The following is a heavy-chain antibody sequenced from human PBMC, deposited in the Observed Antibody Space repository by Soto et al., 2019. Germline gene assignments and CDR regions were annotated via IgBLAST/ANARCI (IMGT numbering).Heavy chain of an antibody. CDR3: ARDRIQLRLGKYSFNGMDV. Sequence: QVQLVQSGAEMRKPGSSLRVSCKASGGTFSDYAFSWVRQAPGQGLEWMGGIVPRFDSPNYAQKFGGRVTITADTPSSTLYMALSSLRFAATAVYFCARDRIQLRLGKYSFNGMDVWGQGTTIIVSS. CDR1: GGTFSDYA. V-gene: IGHV1-69*06. D-gene: IGHD3-16*01. J-gene: IGHJ6*02. CDR2: IVPRFDSP.